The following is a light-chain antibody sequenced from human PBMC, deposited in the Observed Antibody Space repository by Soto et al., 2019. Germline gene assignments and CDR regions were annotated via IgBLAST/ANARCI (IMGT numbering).Light chain of an antibody. Sequence: QSALTQPASVSGSPGQSITISCTGTSSDVGGNKYVSWYQHYPGKAPKLMICDVSNRPSGVSNRFSGSKSGNTASLTIAGPQAEDEADYYCSAFTGTPDVFGTGTKLTVL. J-gene: IGLJ1*01. CDR2: DVS. V-gene: IGLV2-14*03. CDR1: SSDVGGNKY. CDR3: SAFTGTPDV.